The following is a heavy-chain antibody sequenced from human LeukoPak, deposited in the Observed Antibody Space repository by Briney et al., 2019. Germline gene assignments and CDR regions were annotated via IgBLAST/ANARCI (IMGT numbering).Heavy chain of an antibody. CDR3: ARGAHWITMVRGVRGWFDP. CDR1: GRSFNGYY. V-gene: IGHV4-34*01. J-gene: IGHJ5*02. Sequence: PSETLSLTCAVYGRSFNGYYWSWIRQPPGKGLEWIGEINHSGSTNYNPSLKSRVSISVDTSKNQFSLKLSSVTAADTAVYYCARGAHWITMVRGVRGWFDPWGQGTLVTVSS. CDR2: INHSGST. D-gene: IGHD3-10*01.